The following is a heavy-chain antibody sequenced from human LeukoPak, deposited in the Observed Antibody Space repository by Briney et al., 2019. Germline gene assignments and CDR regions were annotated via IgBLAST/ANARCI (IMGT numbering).Heavy chain of an antibody. D-gene: IGHD6-25*01. Sequence: SETLSLTCAVSGGSFSGHLWSWLRQSPRKGLEWIGDINHSGGTRYNPSLRSRGMIFADASKRNFYLKLTSVTAADSALYFCALWQRLFNWFSPWGQGTLLTVSA. CDR1: GGSFSGHL. J-gene: IGHJ5*02. V-gene: IGHV4-34*01. CDR2: INHSGGT. CDR3: ALWQRLFNWFSP.